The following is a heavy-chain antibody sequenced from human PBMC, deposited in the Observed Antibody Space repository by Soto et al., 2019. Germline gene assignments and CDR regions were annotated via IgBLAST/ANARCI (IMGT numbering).Heavy chain of an antibody. CDR2: IVPFFGTT. D-gene: IGHD1-1*01. CDR1: GDTSSSFT. CDR3: ARGALTTQTYYYGMDV. V-gene: IGHV1-69*13. Sequence: SVKVSCKASGDTSSSFTVSWLRQAPGQGLEWVGGIVPFFGTTNYPQKFRDRVTITADESTNTAYMELTSLTSGDTAVYYCARGALTTQTYYYGMDVWGQGTTVTVSS. J-gene: IGHJ6*02.